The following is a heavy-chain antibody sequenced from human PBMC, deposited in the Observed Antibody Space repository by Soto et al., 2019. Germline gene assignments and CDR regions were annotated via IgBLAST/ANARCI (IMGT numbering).Heavy chain of an antibody. D-gene: IGHD4-17*01. V-gene: IGHV4-31*03. Sequence: QVQLQESGPGLVKPSQTLSLTCTLSGVSITSGAYYWTWVRQHPGKVLEWIGYIYYNGNTYFSPSLKSRLTISIDTSKNQFSLKLSSVTAADTAMYYCARARLRAVYAFDFWGQGPMVTVSS. CDR3: ARARLRAVYAFDF. J-gene: IGHJ3*01. CDR2: IYYNGNT. CDR1: GVSITSGAYY.